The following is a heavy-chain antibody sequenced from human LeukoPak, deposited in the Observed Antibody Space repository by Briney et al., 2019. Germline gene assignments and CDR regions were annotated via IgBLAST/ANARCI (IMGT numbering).Heavy chain of an antibody. CDR1: GFTFSSYA. CDR3: ARDFYDGFALDY. D-gene: IGHD2/OR15-2a*01. CDR2: ISGSGGST. Sequence: GGSLRLSCAASGFTFSSYAMSWVRQAPGKGLEWVSAISGSGGSTYYADSVKGRFTISRDNARNSLYLQMDNLRAEDTGVYYCARDFYDGFALDYWGRGTLVTVSS. J-gene: IGHJ4*02. V-gene: IGHV3-23*01.